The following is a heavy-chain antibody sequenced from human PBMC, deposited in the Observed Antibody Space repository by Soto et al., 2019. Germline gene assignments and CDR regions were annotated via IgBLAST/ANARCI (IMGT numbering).Heavy chain of an antibody. V-gene: IGHV3-7*01. J-gene: IGHJ4*02. CDR1: GFTFSTYW. CDR3: ARGLKGYYFDY. CDR2: IKQDGREK. Sequence: EVQLVESGGGLVQPGGSLRLSCAASGFTFSTYWMNWVRQAPGKGLEWVASIKQDGREKYYVDSVKGRFTISRDNAKNSLSLQMNSLRAEDTAVYYCARGLKGYYFDYWGQGTLVTVSS.